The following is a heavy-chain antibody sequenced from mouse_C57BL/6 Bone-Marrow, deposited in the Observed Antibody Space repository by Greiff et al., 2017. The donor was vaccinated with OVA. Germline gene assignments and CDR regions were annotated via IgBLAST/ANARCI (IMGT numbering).Heavy chain of an antibody. J-gene: IGHJ2*01. V-gene: IGHV1-58*01. CDR3: ARRGGSSFFDY. CDR2: IYLGNGYT. CDR1: GYTFTSYG. Sequence: VQLQQSGAELVRPGSSVKMSCKTSGYTFTSYGINWVKQRPGQGLEWIGYIYLGNGYTEYNEKFKGKATLTSDTSSSTAYMQLSSLTSEDSAIYFCARRGGSSFFDYWGQGTTLTVSS. D-gene: IGHD1-1*01.